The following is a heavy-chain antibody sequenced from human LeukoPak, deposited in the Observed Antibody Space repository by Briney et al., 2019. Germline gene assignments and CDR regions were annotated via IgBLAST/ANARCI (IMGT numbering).Heavy chain of an antibody. CDR1: GFTFSSYA. D-gene: IGHD1-26*01. Sequence: GGSLRLSCAASGFTFSSYAMHWVRQAPGKGLEYVSAISSNGGSTYYANSVKGRFTISRDNSKNTLYLQMGSLRAEDMAVYYCARGGANFEYYYYYYYMDVWGKGTTVTVSS. CDR2: ISSNGGST. J-gene: IGHJ6*03. V-gene: IGHV3-64*01. CDR3: ARGGANFEYYYYYYYMDV.